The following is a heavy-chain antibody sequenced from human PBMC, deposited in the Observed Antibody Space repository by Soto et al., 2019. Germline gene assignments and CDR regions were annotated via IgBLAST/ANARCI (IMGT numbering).Heavy chain of an antibody. V-gene: IGHV6-1*01. J-gene: IGHJ6*02. CDR1: GDSVSSNSAA. CDR2: TYYRSRWYT. D-gene: IGHD3-10*01. Sequence: SQTLSLTCAISGDSVSSNSAAWNWIRQSPSRGLEWLGRTYYRSRWYTDYAVSVKSRITINPDTSKNQFSLQLNSVTPEDTAVYYGVAKARASETSYNAPKDYYYSAMDVWGQGTTVSVS. CDR3: VAKARASETSYNAPKDYYYSAMDV.